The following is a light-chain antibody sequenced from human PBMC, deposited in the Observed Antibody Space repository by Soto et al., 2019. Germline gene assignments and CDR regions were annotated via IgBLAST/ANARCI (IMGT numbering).Light chain of an antibody. Sequence: QSALTQPASVSGSPGQSTTISCTGTSSDVGDHNYVSWYQQYPGKAPKLMIYDVTNRPSGVSNRFSGSKSGNTASLTISGLQAEDEADYYCNSYTSSNNYVFGTGTKVTVL. V-gene: IGLV2-14*01. CDR3: NSYTSSNNYV. CDR1: SSDVGDHNY. CDR2: DVT. J-gene: IGLJ1*01.